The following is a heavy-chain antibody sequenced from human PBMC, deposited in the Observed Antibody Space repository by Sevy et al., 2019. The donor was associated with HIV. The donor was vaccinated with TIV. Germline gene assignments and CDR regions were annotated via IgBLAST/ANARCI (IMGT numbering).Heavy chain of an antibody. CDR2: ISAYNVKT. CDR1: GYTFTSYG. V-gene: IGHV1-18*01. D-gene: IGHD3-10*01. J-gene: IGHJ4*02. Sequence: ASVKVSCKTSGYTFTSYGISWGRQAPGLGPEWVGWISAYNVKTSYAQKFQERVTVTTDSSTRTAYMELRSLRSDDTAVYYCATAAYGSGRELDNWGQGTLVTVSS. CDR3: ATAAYGSGRELDN.